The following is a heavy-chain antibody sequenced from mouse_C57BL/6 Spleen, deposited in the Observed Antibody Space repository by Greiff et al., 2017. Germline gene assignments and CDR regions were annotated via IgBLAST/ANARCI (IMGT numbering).Heavy chain of an antibody. CDR3: AREDFDY. V-gene: IGHV1-53*01. CDR2: INPSNGGT. J-gene: IGHJ2*01. CDR1: GYTFTSYW. Sequence: VQGVESGGDLVKPGASVKLSCKASGYTFTSYWMHWVKQRPGQGLEWIGNINPSNGGTNYNEKFKSKATLTVDKSSSTAYMQLSSLTSEDSSVYYCAREDFDYWGQGTTLTVSS.